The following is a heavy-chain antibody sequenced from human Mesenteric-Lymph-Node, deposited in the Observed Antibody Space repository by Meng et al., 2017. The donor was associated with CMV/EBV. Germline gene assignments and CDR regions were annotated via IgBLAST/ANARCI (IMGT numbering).Heavy chain of an antibody. V-gene: IGHV1-18*01. D-gene: IGHD2-2*01. Sequence: ASVKVSCKASGYSFATLGISWVRQAPGQGLEWMGWISAYNGNTRYAQNFQGRVTMTTDTSTSTAYMELRSLRSDDTAVYYCARPLVVVPAVDFDYWGQGTLVTVSS. CDR3: ARPLVVVPAVDFDY. CDR2: ISAYNGNT. J-gene: IGHJ4*02. CDR1: GYSFATLG.